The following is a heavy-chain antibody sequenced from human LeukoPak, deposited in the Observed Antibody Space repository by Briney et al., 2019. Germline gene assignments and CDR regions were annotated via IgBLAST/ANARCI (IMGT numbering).Heavy chain of an antibody. CDR3: ARMRPELDY. Sequence: GGSLRLSCVVSGFTFSSYEMNWVRQAPGKGLEWVSYISSSGTTIYYADSVKGRFTIPRDNAKNSLFLQMSSLTAEDTAVYYCARMRPELDYWGQGTLVTVSS. CDR1: GFTFSSYE. CDR2: ISSSGTTI. J-gene: IGHJ4*02. V-gene: IGHV3-48*03. D-gene: IGHD6-6*01.